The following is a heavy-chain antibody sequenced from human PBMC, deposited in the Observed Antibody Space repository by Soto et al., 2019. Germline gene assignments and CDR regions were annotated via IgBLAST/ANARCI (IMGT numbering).Heavy chain of an antibody. CDR1: GFTFSSYG. D-gene: IGHD3-3*01. J-gene: IGHJ4*02. CDR3: ARETHDFWSGYPFDY. Sequence: GGSLRLSCAASGFTFSSYGMHWVRQAPGKGLEWVAVIWYDGSNKYYADSVKGRFTISRDNSKNTLYLQMNSLRAEDTAVYYCARETHDFWSGYPFDYWGQGTLVTVSS. CDR2: IWYDGSNK. V-gene: IGHV3-33*01.